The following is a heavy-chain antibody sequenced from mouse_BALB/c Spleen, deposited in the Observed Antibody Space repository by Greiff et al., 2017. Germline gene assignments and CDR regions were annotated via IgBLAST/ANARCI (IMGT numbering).Heavy chain of an antibody. V-gene: IGHV2-9*02. CDR3: ARGYYGSQSHWYFDV. D-gene: IGHD1-1*01. CDR1: GFSLTSYG. Sequence: QVQLKESGPGLVAPSQSLSITCTVSGFSLTSYGVHWVRQPPGKGLEWLGVIWAGGSTNYNSALMSRLSISKDNSKSQVFLKMNSLQTDDTAMYYCARGYYGSQSHWYFDVWGAGTTVTVSS. J-gene: IGHJ1*01. CDR2: IWAGGST.